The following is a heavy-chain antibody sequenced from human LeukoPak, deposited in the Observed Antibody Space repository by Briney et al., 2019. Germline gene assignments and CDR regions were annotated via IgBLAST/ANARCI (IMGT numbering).Heavy chain of an antibody. CDR3: ARERVGSSDWNDRDYYYYGMDV. CDR2: TYYGSKWYN. V-gene: IGHV6-1*01. J-gene: IGHJ6*02. CDR1: GDSVSSNSAA. Sequence: SQTLSLTCAISGDSVSSNSAAWNWIRQSPSRGLEWLGRTYYGSKWYNDYAVSVKSRITINPDTSKNQFSLQLNSVTPEDTAVYYCARERVGSSDWNDRDYYYYGMDVWGQGTTVTVSS. D-gene: IGHD1-1*01.